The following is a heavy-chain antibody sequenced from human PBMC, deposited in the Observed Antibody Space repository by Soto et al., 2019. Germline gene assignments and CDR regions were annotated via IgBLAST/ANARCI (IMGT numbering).Heavy chain of an antibody. CDR2: ISYDENDK. CDR1: GFTFSIYD. J-gene: IGHJ4*02. CDR3: AKAGHSGSYQFTIDY. V-gene: IGHV3-30*18. D-gene: IGHD1-26*01. Sequence: QVQLVESGGGVVLPGRSLRLSCAASGFTFSIYDMHWVRQAPGKGLEWVAVISYDENDKHYADSVKGRFTISRDNSKNTLYRQMNSLRAEDTAVYYCAKAGHSGSYQFTIDYWGQGTLVTVSS.